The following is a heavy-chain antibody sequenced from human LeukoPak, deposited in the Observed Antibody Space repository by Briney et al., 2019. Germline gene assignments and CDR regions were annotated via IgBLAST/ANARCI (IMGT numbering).Heavy chain of an antibody. CDR2: IIPIFGTA. J-gene: IGHJ4*02. CDR3: ASPAHYYDSSGYFSY. Sequence: ASVKVSCQASGGTFSSYAISWVRQAPGQGLEWMGWIIPIFGTANYAQKFQGRVTITTDESTSTAYMELSSLRSEDTAVYYCASPAHYYDSSGYFSYWGQGTLVTVSS. D-gene: IGHD3-22*01. CDR1: GGTFSSYA. V-gene: IGHV1-69*05.